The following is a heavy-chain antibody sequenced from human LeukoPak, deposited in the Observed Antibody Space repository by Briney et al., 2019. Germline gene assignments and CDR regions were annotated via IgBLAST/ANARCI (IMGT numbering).Heavy chain of an antibody. CDR2: IRYDGSNK. CDR3: AKDWGLVVVPAIFDY. Sequence: GGSLRLSCAASGFTFSSYGMHWVRQAPGKGLEWVAFIRYDGSNKYYADSVKGRFTISRDNSKNTLYLQMNSLRAEDTAVYYCAKDWGLVVVPAIFDYWGQGTLVTVSS. CDR1: GFTFSSYG. V-gene: IGHV3-30*02. J-gene: IGHJ4*02. D-gene: IGHD2-2*01.